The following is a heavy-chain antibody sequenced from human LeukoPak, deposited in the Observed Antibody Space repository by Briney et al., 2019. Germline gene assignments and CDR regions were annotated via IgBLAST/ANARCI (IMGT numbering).Heavy chain of an antibody. J-gene: IGHJ4*02. Sequence: PSETLSHTCTVSGGSISSTNYYWDWIRQPPGKRLEWIGSIYYSGSTYYNPSLKSRLTISVDTSKNQFSLRLSSVTAADTAVYYCPTQYFDSSGYYLVYWGQGTLLTVSS. CDR2: IYYSGST. V-gene: IGHV4-39*01. CDR3: PTQYFDSSGYYLVY. D-gene: IGHD3-22*01. CDR1: GGSISSTNYY.